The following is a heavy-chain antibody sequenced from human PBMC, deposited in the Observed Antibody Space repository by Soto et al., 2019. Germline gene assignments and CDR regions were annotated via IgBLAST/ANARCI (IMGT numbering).Heavy chain of an antibody. CDR2: VIPIFGTA. Sequence: QVQLVQSGAEVKKPGSSVKVSCKASGGTFSSYAISWVRQSPGQGLEWMGGVIPIFGTANYAQKFQGRVTITADESTSTAYMELSSLRSEDTAVYYCARAVRGYCSSTSCSPFDYWGQGTLVTVSS. V-gene: IGHV1-69*01. CDR3: ARAVRGYCSSTSCSPFDY. CDR1: GGTFSSYA. D-gene: IGHD2-2*01. J-gene: IGHJ4*02.